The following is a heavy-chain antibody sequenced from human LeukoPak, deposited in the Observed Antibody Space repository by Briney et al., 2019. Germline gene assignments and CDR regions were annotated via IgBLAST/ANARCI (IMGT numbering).Heavy chain of an antibody. V-gene: IGHV1-2*02. CDR3: ARVRIAVAGKYYFDY. D-gene: IGHD6-19*01. J-gene: IGHJ4*02. CDR1: GYTFTGYY. Sequence: GASVKVSCKASGYTFTGYYMHWVRQAPGQGLEWMGWINPNSGGTNYAQKFQGRVTMTRDTSISTAYMELSRLRPDDTAVYYCARVRIAVAGKYYFDYWGQGTLVTVSS. CDR2: INPNSGGT.